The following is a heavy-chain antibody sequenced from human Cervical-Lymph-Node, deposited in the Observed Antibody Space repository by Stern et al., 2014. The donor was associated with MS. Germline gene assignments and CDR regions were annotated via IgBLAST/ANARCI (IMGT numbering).Heavy chain of an antibody. D-gene: IGHD1-14*01. Sequence: EVQLEESGAELIRPGESLKISCKGSGYKFSIYWIAWVRQMPGKGLEWMGIIYPGASETRYSPSFQGQVTMSADKSPSTAYLQWSSLNASDTAMYFCARQTTAWASDVWGQGTLVTVSS. CDR2: IYPGASET. V-gene: IGHV5-51*01. CDR3: ARQTTAWASDV. J-gene: IGHJ4*02. CDR1: GYKFSIYW.